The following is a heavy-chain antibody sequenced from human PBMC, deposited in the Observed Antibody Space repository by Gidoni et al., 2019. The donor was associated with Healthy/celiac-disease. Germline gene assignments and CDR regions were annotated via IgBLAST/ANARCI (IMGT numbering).Heavy chain of an antibody. CDR2: ISYDGSNK. V-gene: IGHV3-30*18. CDR1: GLTFSSYG. CDR3: AKGGGVAFDI. Sequence: QVQLVESGGGVVQPGRSLRLSCAAPGLTFSSYGMHWVRQAPGKGLEWVAVISYDGSNKYYADSVKGRFTISRDNSKNTLYLQMNSLRAEDTAVYYCAKGGGVAFDIWGQGTMVTVSS. J-gene: IGHJ3*02. D-gene: IGHD2-8*01.